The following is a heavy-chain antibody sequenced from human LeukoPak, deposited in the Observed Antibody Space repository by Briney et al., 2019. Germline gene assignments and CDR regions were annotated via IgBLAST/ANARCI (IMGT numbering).Heavy chain of an antibody. D-gene: IGHD6-13*01. J-gene: IGHJ5*02. V-gene: IGHV4-59*01. CDR2: IYYSGST. CDR1: GGSISSYY. CDR3: ARDSDSSTWYGENWFDP. Sequence: SETLSLTCTVSGGSISSYYWSWIRQPPGKGLEWIGYIYYSGSTNYNPSLKSRVTISVDTSKNQISLKLSSVTAADTAVYYCARDSDSSTWYGENWFDPWGQGTLVTVSS.